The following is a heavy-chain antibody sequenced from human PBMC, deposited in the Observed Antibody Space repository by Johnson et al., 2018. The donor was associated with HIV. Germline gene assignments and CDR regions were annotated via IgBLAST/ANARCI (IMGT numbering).Heavy chain of an antibody. V-gene: IGHV3-49*04. CDR1: QFTFSSHY. CDR2: IRSKAYGGTT. CDR3: ARSRGSGRYLGSAFDI. Sequence: VQLVESGGGLAKPAWSPRLSCAASQFTFSSHYMNCVRQAPGNGLEWVGFIRSKAYGGTTEYAASVKGRFTISRDDSKSIAYLQMNSLKTEDTAVYYCARSRGSGRYLGSAFDIWGQGTMVTVSS. D-gene: IGHD1-26*01. J-gene: IGHJ3*02.